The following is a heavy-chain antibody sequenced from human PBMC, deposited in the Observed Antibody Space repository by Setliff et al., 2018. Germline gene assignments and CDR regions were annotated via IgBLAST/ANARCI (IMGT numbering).Heavy chain of an antibody. Sequence: GGSLRLSCVASGSSFRSYAMSWVRQAPGKGLEWVSTLSGSGVSTYYLDSVKGRFTISRDNSKNTLYLQMNSLRAEDTAVYYCARDRHVLSSTWDIYSFDYWGQGTLVTVSS. CDR1: GSSFRSYA. V-gene: IGHV3-23*01. CDR2: LSGSGVST. D-gene: IGHD6-13*01. J-gene: IGHJ4*02. CDR3: ARDRHVLSSTWDIYSFDY.